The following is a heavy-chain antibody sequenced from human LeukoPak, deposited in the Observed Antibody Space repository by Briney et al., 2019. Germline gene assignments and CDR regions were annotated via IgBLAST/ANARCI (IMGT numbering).Heavy chain of an antibody. J-gene: IGHJ6*03. CDR2: IYPGDSDT. V-gene: IGHV5-51*01. Sequence: GESLKISYKGSGYSFTSYWIGWVRQMPGKGLEWMGIIYPGDSDTRYSPSFQGQVTISADKSISTAYLQWSSLEASDTAMYYCARHAGVDHYYYYMDVWGKGTTVTVSS. D-gene: IGHD5-12*01. CDR3: ARHAGVDHYYYYMDV. CDR1: GYSFTSYW.